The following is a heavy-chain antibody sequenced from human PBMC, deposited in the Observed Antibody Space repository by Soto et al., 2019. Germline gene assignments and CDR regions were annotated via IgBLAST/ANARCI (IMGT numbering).Heavy chain of an antibody. CDR1: GFTVSGHY. D-gene: IGHD6-6*01. Sequence: EVQLVESGGGLVQPGGSLRLSCAASGFTVSGHYMSWVRQAPGKGLEWVSVIYSGGSTYYANSVTGRFTISRDLSKNTVYRQMNSLRDEDTAVYFCARDRTISDYRSSGALGLWGQGTLVSVSS. CDR3: ARDRTISDYRSSGALGL. J-gene: IGHJ4*02. CDR2: IYSGGST. V-gene: IGHV3-66*01.